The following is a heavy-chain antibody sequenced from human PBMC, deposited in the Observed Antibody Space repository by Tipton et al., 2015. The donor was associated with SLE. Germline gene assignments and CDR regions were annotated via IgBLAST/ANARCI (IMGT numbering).Heavy chain of an antibody. CDR3: ARDSGNYSIDN. Sequence: SLRLSCTVSGGSISSHYWSWIRQPPGKGLEWVSRVNFDGSSTSYADSVKGRFTISRDNAKNTLYLQMNSLRAEDTAVYYCARDSGNYSIDNWGQGTLVTVSS. CDR2: VNFDGSST. V-gene: IGHV3-74*01. CDR1: GGSISSHY. J-gene: IGHJ4*02. D-gene: IGHD1-26*01.